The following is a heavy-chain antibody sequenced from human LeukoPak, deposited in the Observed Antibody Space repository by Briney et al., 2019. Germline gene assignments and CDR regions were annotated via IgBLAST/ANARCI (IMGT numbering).Heavy chain of an antibody. Sequence: PGGSLRLSCAASGFTFSSYGMHWVRQAPGKGLEWVSSISSSSSYIYYADSVKGRFTISRDNAKNSLYLQMNSLRAEDTAVYYCARGEMATIAFEGDYWGQGTLVTVSS. CDR3: ARGEMATIAFEGDY. D-gene: IGHD5-24*01. V-gene: IGHV3-21*01. CDR1: GFTFSSYG. J-gene: IGHJ4*02. CDR2: ISSSSSYI.